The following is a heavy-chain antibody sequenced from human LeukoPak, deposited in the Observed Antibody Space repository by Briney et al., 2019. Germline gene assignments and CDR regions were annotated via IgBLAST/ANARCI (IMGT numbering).Heavy chain of an antibody. V-gene: IGHV3-23*01. CDR3: AKRGPGSPQSGKYYFDY. CDR2: ISGRADLT. D-gene: IGHD3-10*01. CDR1: GFTFSTYG. J-gene: IGHJ4*02. Sequence: GGSLRLSCAASGFTFSTYGITWVRQAPGKGLEWVSAISGRADLTFYADSVKGRFTISRDNSKNTLYLQMSSLRAEDTAVYYCAKRGPGSPQSGKYYFDYWGQGTLVTASS.